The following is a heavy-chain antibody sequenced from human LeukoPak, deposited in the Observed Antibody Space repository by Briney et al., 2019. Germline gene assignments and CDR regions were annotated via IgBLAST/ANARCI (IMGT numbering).Heavy chain of an antibody. CDR3: ARVIAAAAYYYGMDV. CDR2: ISSSGSTI. J-gene: IGHJ6*04. D-gene: IGHD6-13*01. Sequence: GGSLRLSCAASGFTFSSYEMNWVRQAPGKGLEWVSYISSSGSTIYYADSVKGRFTISRDNAKNSLYLQMNRLRAEDTAVYYCARVIAAAAYYYGMDVWGKGTTVTVSS. V-gene: IGHV3-48*03. CDR1: GFTFSSYE.